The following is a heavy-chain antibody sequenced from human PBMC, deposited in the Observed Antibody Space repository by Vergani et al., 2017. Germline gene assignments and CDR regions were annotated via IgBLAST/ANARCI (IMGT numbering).Heavy chain of an antibody. CDR3: AKDFAHFLTGLSPFGYFDY. V-gene: IGHV3-30-3*01. D-gene: IGHD3/OR15-3a*01. Sequence: QVQLVESGGGVVQPGRSLRLSCAASGFTFGDHGIHWVRRAPGKGLEWVALISYDGTNKYYTNSVRGRFTISRDNSKSTLFLQMNSLRAEDTAVYYCAKDFAHFLTGLSPFGYFDYWGQGILVTVSS. J-gene: IGHJ4*02. CDR1: GFTFGDHG. CDR2: ISYDGTNK.